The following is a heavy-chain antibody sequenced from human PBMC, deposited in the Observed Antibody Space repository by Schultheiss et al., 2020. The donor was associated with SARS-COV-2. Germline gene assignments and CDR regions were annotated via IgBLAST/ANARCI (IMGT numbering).Heavy chain of an antibody. D-gene: IGHD6-13*01. CDR2: INPNSGGT. CDR3: ARHPKPYSSSLNWFDP. J-gene: IGHJ5*02. V-gene: IGHV1-2*02. Sequence: ASVKVSCKASGYTFTSYDINWVRQATGQGLEWMGWINPNSGGTNYAQKFQGRVTMTRDTSISTAYMELSRLRSDDTAVYYCARHPKPYSSSLNWFDPWGQGTLVTVSS. CDR1: GYTFTSYD.